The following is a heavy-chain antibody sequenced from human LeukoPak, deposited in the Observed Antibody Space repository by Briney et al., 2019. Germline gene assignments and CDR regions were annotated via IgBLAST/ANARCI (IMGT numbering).Heavy chain of an antibody. CDR3: ARGRWHPSVRVDH. CDR2: INHSGST. CDR1: GGSFSGYF. V-gene: IGHV4-34*01. Sequence: PSETLSLTCAVYGGSFSGYFWSWIRQPPGKGLEWIGEINHSGSTYYNPSLKSRVTISVDTSKNQFSLKLNSVTAADTAVYYCARGRWHPSVRVDHWGQGTLVTVSS. D-gene: IGHD6-13*01. J-gene: IGHJ4*02.